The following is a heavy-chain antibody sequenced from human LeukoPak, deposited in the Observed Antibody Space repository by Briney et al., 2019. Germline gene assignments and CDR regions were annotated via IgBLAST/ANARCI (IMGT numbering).Heavy chain of an antibody. J-gene: IGHJ6*02. Sequence: GGSLRLSCAASGFTFRSYWMSWVRQAPGKGLEWVANIKGDGSEKNCVDSVKGRFTISRDSAKNSLNLQMNSLRVEDTAVYYCARGGVPYGLDVWGQGTTVTVSS. CDR3: ARGGVPYGLDV. CDR2: IKGDGSEK. CDR1: GFTFRSYW. D-gene: IGHD2-8*01. V-gene: IGHV3-7*05.